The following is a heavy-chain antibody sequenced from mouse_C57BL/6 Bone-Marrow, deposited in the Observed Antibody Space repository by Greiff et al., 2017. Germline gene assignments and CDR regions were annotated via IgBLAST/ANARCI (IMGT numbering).Heavy chain of an antibody. D-gene: IGHD1-1*01. J-gene: IGHJ2*01. CDR2: VDPEDGGT. CDR3: ARSPTNYGSAY. CDR1: GFNFNDYY. Sequence: EVKLLESGAVLVKPGPSVKLSCTASGFNFNDYYIHWVKQRNEQSLEWIGIVDPEDGGTKYTPKFQDKATITVDTSSNTAYLQLSSLTSEDSAVYYCARSPTNYGSAYWGQGTTLTVSA. V-gene: IGHV14-2*01.